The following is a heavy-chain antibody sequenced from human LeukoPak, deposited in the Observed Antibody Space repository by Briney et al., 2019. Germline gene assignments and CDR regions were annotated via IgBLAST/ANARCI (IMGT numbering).Heavy chain of an antibody. D-gene: IGHD6-6*01. Sequence: SETLSLTCAVSGGSISSGGYSWSWIRQPPGKGLEWIAYIYHSGSANYNPSLKSRVTMFVDMSKNQFSLRLSSVTAADTAVYYCARHRAYSSSSPFDYWGQGTLATVSS. CDR1: GGSISSGGYS. CDR2: IYHSGSA. V-gene: IGHV4-30-2*01. CDR3: ARHRAYSSSSPFDY. J-gene: IGHJ4*02.